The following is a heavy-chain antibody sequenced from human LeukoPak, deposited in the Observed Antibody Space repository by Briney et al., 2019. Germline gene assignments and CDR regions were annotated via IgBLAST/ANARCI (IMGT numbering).Heavy chain of an antibody. CDR2: INQDGSEK. Sequence: GGSLRLSCAASGFTFSSYWMSWVRQAPGQGLEWVANINQDGSEKYYVDSVKGRFTISRDNAKNSLYLQMNSLRAEATAVYYCALASGGGGGLDYWGQGTLVTVSS. V-gene: IGHV3-7*03. CDR1: GFTFSSYW. J-gene: IGHJ4*02. CDR3: ALASGGGGGLDY. D-gene: IGHD3-10*01.